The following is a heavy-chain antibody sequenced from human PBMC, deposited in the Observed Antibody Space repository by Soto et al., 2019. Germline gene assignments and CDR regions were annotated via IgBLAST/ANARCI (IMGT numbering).Heavy chain of an antibody. J-gene: IGHJ4*02. V-gene: IGHV3-23*01. CDR1: GFTFSSYA. CDR3: ARAVTGWYVVGPFDY. Sequence: GGSLRLSCAASGFTFSSYAMSWVRQAPGKGLEWVSAISGSGGTTYYADSVRGRFTISRDNSKNTLYLQMNSLRVEDTAVYYCARAVTGWYVVGPFDYWGQGTLVTVSS. D-gene: IGHD6-19*01. CDR2: ISGSGGTT.